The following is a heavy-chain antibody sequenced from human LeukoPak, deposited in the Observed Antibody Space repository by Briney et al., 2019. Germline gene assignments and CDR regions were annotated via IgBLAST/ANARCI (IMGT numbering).Heavy chain of an antibody. Sequence: GSLRLSCGASGFTFNNYGMLWVRQAPGKGLDWVAFIRYDGTSEYYADSVKGRFTISRDNAKNSLYLQMSSLRAEDTALYYCAGGSGSYAYWGQGTLVTVSS. J-gene: IGHJ4*02. CDR2: IRYDGTSE. D-gene: IGHD1-26*01. V-gene: IGHV3-30*02. CDR3: AGGSGSYAY. CDR1: GFTFNNYG.